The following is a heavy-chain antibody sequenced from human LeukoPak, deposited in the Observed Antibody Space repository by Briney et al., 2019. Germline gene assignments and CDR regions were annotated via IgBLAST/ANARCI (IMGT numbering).Heavy chain of an antibody. CDR1: GGTFSSYA. Sequence: SVKVSCKASGGTFSSYAISWVRQAPGQGLEWMGGIIPIFGTANYAQKFQGRVTITADKSTSTAYMELSSLRSEDTAVYYCARSSGSYGDFDYWGQGTLVTVSS. CDR3: ARSSGSYGDFDY. CDR2: IIPIFGTA. J-gene: IGHJ4*02. D-gene: IGHD1-26*01. V-gene: IGHV1-69*06.